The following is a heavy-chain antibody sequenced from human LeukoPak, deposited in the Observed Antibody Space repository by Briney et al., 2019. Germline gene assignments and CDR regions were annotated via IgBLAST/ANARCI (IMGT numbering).Heavy chain of an antibody. V-gene: IGHV3-30-3*01. CDR1: GFTFRSYG. D-gene: IGHD2-2*01. CDR2: ISYDGSNE. CDR3: ARGYCSSISCYLVY. J-gene: IGHJ4*02. Sequence: GRSLRLSWAASGFTFRSYGMHWVRQAPGKGLEWVAVISYDGSNEYHADSVKGRFTISRDNSKNTLYLQMDSLRVDDTAIYYCARGYCSSISCYLVYWGQGTLVTVSS.